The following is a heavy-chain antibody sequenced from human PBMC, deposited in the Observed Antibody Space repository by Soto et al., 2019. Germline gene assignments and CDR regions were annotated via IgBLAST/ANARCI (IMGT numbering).Heavy chain of an antibody. D-gene: IGHD3-10*02. V-gene: IGHV1-18*01. Sequence: ASVKVSCKASGYTFTSYGISWVRQAPGQGLEWMGWISAYNGNTNYAQKLQGRVTMTTDTSTSTAYMELRSLRSDDTAVYYCARLRSGSYNDGHLYYYYYYYMDVWGKGTTVTVSS. CDR3: ARLRSGSYNDGHLYYYYYYYMDV. J-gene: IGHJ6*03. CDR1: GYTFTSYG. CDR2: ISAYNGNT.